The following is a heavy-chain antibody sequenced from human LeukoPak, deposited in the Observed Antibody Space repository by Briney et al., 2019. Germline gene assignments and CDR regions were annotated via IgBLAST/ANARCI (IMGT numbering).Heavy chain of an antibody. J-gene: IGHJ6*02. CDR3: ARHLLGKGLNYYYYGMDV. V-gene: IGHV4-59*08. Sequence: SETLSLTCTVSGDSISSYYWSWIRQPPGKGLEWVAYIYYTGSTNYNPSLKSRVTISVDTSKNQFSLKLTSVTAADTAVYYCARHLLGKGLNYYYYGMDVWGQGTPVTVSS. CDR1: GDSISSYY. CDR2: IYYTGST. D-gene: IGHD3-16*01.